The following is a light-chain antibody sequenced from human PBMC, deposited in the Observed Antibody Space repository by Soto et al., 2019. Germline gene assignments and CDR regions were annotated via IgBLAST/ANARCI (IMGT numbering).Light chain of an antibody. CDR3: QQYGSSGT. CDR1: QSVSNNY. V-gene: IGKV3-20*01. J-gene: IGKJ1*01. Sequence: VLTPSPVTLSLSSGERATLSCRASQSVSNNYLAWYQQNPGQAPRLLIYGASNRATGIPDRFSGSGSGTDFTLTISRLEPEDFAVYYCQQYGSSGTFGQGTKVDIK. CDR2: GAS.